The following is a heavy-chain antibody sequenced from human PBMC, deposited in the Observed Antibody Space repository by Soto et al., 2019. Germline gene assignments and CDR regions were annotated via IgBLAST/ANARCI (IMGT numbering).Heavy chain of an antibody. CDR2: ISSTTNYI. V-gene: IGHV3-21*06. Sequence: GGSLRLSCAVSGFTFGNYWMHWVRQAPGKGLEWVSSISSTTNYIYYGDSMKGRFTISRDNAKNSLYLEMNSLRAEDTAVYYCARESEDLTSNFDYWGQGTLVTVSS. J-gene: IGHJ4*02. CDR1: GFTFGNYW. CDR3: ARESEDLTSNFDY.